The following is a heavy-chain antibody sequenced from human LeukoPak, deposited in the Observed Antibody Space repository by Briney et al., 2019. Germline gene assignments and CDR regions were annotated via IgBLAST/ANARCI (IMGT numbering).Heavy chain of an antibody. CDR1: GFTFSSYS. Sequence: GGSLRLSCAASGFTFSSYSMNWVRQAPGKGLEWVSSISSSSSYINYADSVKGRFTISRDNAKNSLYLQMNSLRAEDTAVYYCARDDYGDYIDYWGQGTLVTVSS. CDR3: ARDDYGDYIDY. V-gene: IGHV3-21*01. D-gene: IGHD4-17*01. J-gene: IGHJ4*02. CDR2: ISSSSSYI.